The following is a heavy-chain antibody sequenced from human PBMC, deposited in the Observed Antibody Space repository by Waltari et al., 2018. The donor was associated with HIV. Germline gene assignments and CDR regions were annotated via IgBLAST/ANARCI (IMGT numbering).Heavy chain of an antibody. V-gene: IGHV1-2*06. J-gene: IGHJ3*01. D-gene: IGHD1-26*01. CDR2: IDPDSCLT. CDR1: GDKFTTYF. CDR3: ARGEDVTLTHLPPGFRLEF. Sequence: LVQSASEVRAPGASVTLSCQASGDKFTTYFIYWLRQAPGQGLEWLGRIDPDSCLTTYSLPIQNRVTMTRDTSSASTYMELTRLTSADTATYCCARGEDVTLTHLPPGFRLEFWGQGSVVNVSS.